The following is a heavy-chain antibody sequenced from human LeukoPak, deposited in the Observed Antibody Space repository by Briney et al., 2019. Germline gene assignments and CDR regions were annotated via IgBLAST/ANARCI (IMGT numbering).Heavy chain of an antibody. CDR2: IKQDGSEK. D-gene: IGHD3-9*01. CDR1: GFTFSSYA. J-gene: IGHJ3*02. CDR3: ARTMVLRYFDWLLKDDAFDI. V-gene: IGHV3-7*03. Sequence: GGSLRLSCAASGFTFSSYAMSWVRQAPGKGLEWVANIKQDGSEKYYVDSVKGRFTISRDNAKNSLYLQMNSLRAEDTAVYYCARTMVLRYFDWLLKDDAFDIWGQGTMVTVSS.